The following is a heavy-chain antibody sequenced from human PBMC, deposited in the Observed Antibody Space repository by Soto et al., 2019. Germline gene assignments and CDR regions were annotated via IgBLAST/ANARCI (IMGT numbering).Heavy chain of an antibody. CDR3: ALGGIVVTGNWFDP. V-gene: IGHV3-30*03. CDR1: GFTFSSYA. CDR2: ISQDGSDN. D-gene: IGHD3-22*01. J-gene: IGHJ5*02. Sequence: QVRLVESGGGVVQPGRSLRLSCAASGFTFSSYAMHWVRQAPGKGLEWVAVISQDGSDNHYVDSVKGRFTISRHNSKNPVHVQVTGLRAEDTAVYYCALGGIVVTGNWFDPWGQGILVTVSS.